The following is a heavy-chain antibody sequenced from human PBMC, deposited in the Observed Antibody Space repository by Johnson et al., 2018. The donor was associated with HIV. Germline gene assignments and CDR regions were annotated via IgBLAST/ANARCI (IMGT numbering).Heavy chain of an antibody. V-gene: IGHV3-23*04. J-gene: IGHJ3*02. D-gene: IGHD3-16*01. CDR1: GFTFSSYA. Sequence: VQLVESGGGVVQPGGSLRLSCAASGFTFSSYAMSWVRQAPGKGLEWVSAISGSGGSTYYADSVKGRFTISRDNSKNALYLQMNSLRSEDTAVYYCAKPPSMGADAFDIWGQGTMVTVSS. CDR2: ISGSGGST. CDR3: AKPPSMGADAFDI.